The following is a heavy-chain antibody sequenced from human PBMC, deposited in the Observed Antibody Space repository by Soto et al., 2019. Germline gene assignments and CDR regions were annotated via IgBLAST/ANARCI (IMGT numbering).Heavy chain of an antibody. D-gene: IGHD1-7*01. CDR3: ARSTNWNYNWFDP. V-gene: IGHV4-39*01. CDR1: GGSISSSSYY. Sequence: SETLSLTCTVSGGSISSSSYYWGWIRQPPGKGLEWIGSIYYSGSTYYNPSLKSRVTISVDTSKNQFSLKLSSVTAADTAVYYCARSTNWNYNWFDPWGQGTLVTVSS. J-gene: IGHJ5*02. CDR2: IYYSGST.